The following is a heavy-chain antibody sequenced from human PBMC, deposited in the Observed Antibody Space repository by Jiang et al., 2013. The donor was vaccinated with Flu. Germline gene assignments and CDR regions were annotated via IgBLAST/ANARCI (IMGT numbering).Heavy chain of an antibody. CDR1: GYSFTSYW. J-gene: IGHJ4*02. CDR3: ARHGSLYCSGGSCYGYSYGPALDY. D-gene: IGHD2-15*01. V-gene: IGHV5-51*01. CDR2: IYPGDSDT. Sequence: VQLVESGAEVKKPGESLKISCKGSGYSFTSYWIGWVRQMPGKGLEWMGIIYPGDSDTRYSPSFQGQVTISADKSISTAYLQWSSLKASDTAMYYCARHGSLYCSGGSCYGYSYGPALDYWGQGTLVTVSS.